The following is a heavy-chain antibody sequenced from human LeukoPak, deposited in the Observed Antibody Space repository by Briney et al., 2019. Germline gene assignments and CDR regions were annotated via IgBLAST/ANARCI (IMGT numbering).Heavy chain of an antibody. CDR1: GFTFSSYA. Sequence: QSGGSLRLSCAASGFTFSSYAMSWVRQAPGKGLEWVSAISGSGGSTYYADSVKGRFTISRDNSKNTLHLQMNSLRAEDTAVYYCAKDLYYDILTGYLYPSDAFDIWGQGTMVTVSS. D-gene: IGHD3-9*01. J-gene: IGHJ3*02. CDR3: AKDLYYDILTGYLYPSDAFDI. V-gene: IGHV3-23*01. CDR2: ISGSGGST.